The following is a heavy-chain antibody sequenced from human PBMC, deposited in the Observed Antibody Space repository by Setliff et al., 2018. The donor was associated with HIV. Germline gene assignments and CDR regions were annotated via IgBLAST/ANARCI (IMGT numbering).Heavy chain of an antibody. J-gene: IGHJ4*02. V-gene: IGHV4-30-2*01. Sequence: SETLSLTCTVSGGFISTGGYSWSRIRQPPGKGLEWIGYIYHSGNTYYNPSLKSRVSISVDRSKNHFSLRLSSVTAADTAVYYCARTGYSSSWYLFDYWGQGTLVTVSS. D-gene: IGHD6-13*01. CDR1: GGFISTGGYS. CDR2: IYHSGNT. CDR3: ARTGYSSSWYLFDY.